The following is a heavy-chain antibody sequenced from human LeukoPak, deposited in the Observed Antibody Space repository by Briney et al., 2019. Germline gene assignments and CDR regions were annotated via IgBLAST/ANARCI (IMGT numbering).Heavy chain of an antibody. V-gene: IGHV3-21*01. J-gene: IGHJ4*02. Sequence: GGSLRLSCAASGFTFSSYSMNWVRQAPGKGLEWVSSISSSSSYIYYADSVKGRFTISRDNAKNTLYLQMNSLRAEDTAVYYCTRGLYGSSRNDYWGLGTLVTVSS. D-gene: IGHD2-15*01. CDR3: TRGLYGSSRNDY. CDR1: GFTFSSYS. CDR2: ISSSSSYI.